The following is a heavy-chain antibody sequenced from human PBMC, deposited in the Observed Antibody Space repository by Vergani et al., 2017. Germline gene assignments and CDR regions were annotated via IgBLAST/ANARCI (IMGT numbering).Heavy chain of an antibody. CDR1: GDSISSGTHY. V-gene: IGHV4-30-4*08. D-gene: IGHD1-1*01. CDR3: AREDPSYKRLDP. CDR2: IYYTGNT. Sequence: QVHLQESGPGLVKPAQTLSLTCRVSGDSISSGTHYWSWIRKPPGKGLEWIGHIYYTGNTYYNPSLESRVVISVHTSKNQFSLKLTSVTAADAAEYFCAREDPSYKRLDPWGQGTRVTVSP. J-gene: IGHJ5*02.